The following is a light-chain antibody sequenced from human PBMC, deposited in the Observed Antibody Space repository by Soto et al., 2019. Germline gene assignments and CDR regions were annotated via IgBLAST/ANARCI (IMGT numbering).Light chain of an antibody. CDR2: LGS. V-gene: IGKV2-28*01. CDR3: MQPLQSWT. Sequence: IVMTQSPDSLAVSLVESATINCKSRQSLLYSSKNENYLAWYLQKPGQSPQLLIYLGSNRASGVPDRFSGSGSGTDFTLKISRVEAEDVGVYYCMQPLQSWTFGQGTKVDI. CDR1: QSLLYSSKNENY. J-gene: IGKJ1*01.